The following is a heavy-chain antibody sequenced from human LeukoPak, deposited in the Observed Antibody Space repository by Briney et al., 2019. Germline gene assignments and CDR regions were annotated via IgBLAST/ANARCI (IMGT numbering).Heavy chain of an antibody. Sequence: SVKVSFKASGGAFTNYAMNWVRQAPGQGLEWMGGIIPLLGTPTYAQRFQGRVTITADESTATAYLEVSSLRSEDTAVYFCARWTHGSGAGFFIYWGQGTLVTVSS. D-gene: IGHD3-10*01. V-gene: IGHV1-69*13. CDR3: ARWTHGSGAGFFIY. CDR2: IIPLLGTP. CDR1: GGAFTNYA. J-gene: IGHJ1*01.